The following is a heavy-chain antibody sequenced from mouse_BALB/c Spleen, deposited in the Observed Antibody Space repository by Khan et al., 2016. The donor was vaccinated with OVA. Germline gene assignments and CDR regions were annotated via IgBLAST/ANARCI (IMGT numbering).Heavy chain of an antibody. CDR1: GYTFTSNT. CDR2: INPRSSYT. CDR3: ARRTTEYTMDY. J-gene: IGHJ4*01. D-gene: IGHD2-14*01. V-gene: IGHV1-4*01. Sequence: VQLQESGAELARPGASVKMSCKASGYTFTSNTMHWVKQRPGQSLEWIGYINPRSSYTNYTQKFKDKATLTADKSSSTAYMQLSSLTSEDSAVYYCARRTTEYTMDYWGQGTSVTVSS.